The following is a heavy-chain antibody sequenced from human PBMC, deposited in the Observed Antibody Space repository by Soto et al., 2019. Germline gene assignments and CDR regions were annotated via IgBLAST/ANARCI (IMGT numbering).Heavy chain of an antibody. V-gene: IGHV3-30*18. CDR1: GFTFSSYG. J-gene: IGHJ4*02. Sequence: QVQLVESGGGVVQPGRSLRLSCAASGFTFSSYGMHWVRQAPGKGLEWVAVISYDGSNKYYADSVKGRFTISRDNSKKTLYLQMNSLRAEDTAVYYCAKTGGYCSGGSCYSLEIYFDYWGQGTLVTVSS. D-gene: IGHD2-15*01. CDR2: ISYDGSNK. CDR3: AKTGGYCSGGSCYSLEIYFDY.